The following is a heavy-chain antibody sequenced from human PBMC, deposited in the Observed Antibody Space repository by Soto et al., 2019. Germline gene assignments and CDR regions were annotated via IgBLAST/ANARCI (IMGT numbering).Heavy chain of an antibody. CDR2: IYYSGST. V-gene: IGHV4-30-4*01. CDR1: GGSISSGDYY. J-gene: IGHJ5*02. CDR3: ARTTTVIWFDP. D-gene: IGHD4-4*01. Sequence: SETLSLTCPVSGGSISSGDYYWSWIRQPPGKGLEWIGYIYYSGSTYYNPSLKSRVTISVDTSKNQFSLKLSSVTAADTAVYYCARTTTVIWFDPWGQGTLVTVSS.